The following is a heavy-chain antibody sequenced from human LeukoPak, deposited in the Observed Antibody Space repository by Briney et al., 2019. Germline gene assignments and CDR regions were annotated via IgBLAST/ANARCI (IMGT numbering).Heavy chain of an antibody. CDR2: ISSSSSYI. J-gene: IGHJ4*02. D-gene: IGHD6-19*01. CDR3: ARGGLVGGWYESY. CDR1: GFTFSSYS. Sequence: GGSLRLSCAASGFTFSSYSMNWVRQAPGKGLEWVSSISSSSSYIYYADSVKGRFTISRDNAKNSLYLQMNSLRAEDTAVYYCARGGLVGGWYESYWGQGTLVTVSS. V-gene: IGHV3-21*01.